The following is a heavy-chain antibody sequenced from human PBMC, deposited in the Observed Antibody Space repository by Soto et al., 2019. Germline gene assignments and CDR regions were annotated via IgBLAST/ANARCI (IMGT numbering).Heavy chain of an antibody. CDR2: LTGSGGST. V-gene: IGHV3-23*01. CDR3: AKSQGIAVAGYFDY. Sequence: LRLSCAASGFTFSSNVMTWVRQAPGKGLAWVSGLTGSGGSTYYADSVKGRFTISRDNSKNTLYLQMNSLRAEDTAVYYCAKSQGIAVAGYFDYWGQGALVTVSS. D-gene: IGHD6-19*01. CDR1: GFTFSSNV. J-gene: IGHJ4*02.